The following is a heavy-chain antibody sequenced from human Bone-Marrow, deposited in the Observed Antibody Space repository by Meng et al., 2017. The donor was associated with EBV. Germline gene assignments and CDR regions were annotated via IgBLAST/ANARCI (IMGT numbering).Heavy chain of an antibody. CDR1: GFTFSSYS. CDR2: ISSSSSYI. CDR3: AVSMTTVTYIDY. Sequence: EVQLVESGGGLVKPGGSMRLSCAASGFTFSSYSMNWVRQAPGKGLEWVSSISSSSSYIYYADSVKGRFTISRDNAKNSLYLQMNSLRAEDTAVYYCAVSMTTVTYIDYWGQGTLLTVSS. V-gene: IGHV3-21*01. J-gene: IGHJ4*02. D-gene: IGHD4-17*01.